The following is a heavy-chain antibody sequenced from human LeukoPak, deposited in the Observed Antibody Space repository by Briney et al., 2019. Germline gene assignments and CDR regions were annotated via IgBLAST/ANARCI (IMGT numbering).Heavy chain of an antibody. D-gene: IGHD1-26*01. CDR3: ARGLSLGVGALDY. Sequence: ASVKVSYKASGYTFTSYDINWVRQATGQGLEWMGWMNPNSGNTGYAQKFQGRVTITRNTSISTAYMELSSLRSEDTAVYYCARGLSLGVGALDYWAREPWSPSPQ. CDR1: GYTFTSYD. V-gene: IGHV1-8*03. J-gene: IGHJ4*02. CDR2: MNPNSGNT.